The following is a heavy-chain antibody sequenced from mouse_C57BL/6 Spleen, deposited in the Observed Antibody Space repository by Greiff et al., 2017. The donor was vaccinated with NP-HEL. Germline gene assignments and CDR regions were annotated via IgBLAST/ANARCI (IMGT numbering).Heavy chain of an antibody. J-gene: IGHJ1*03. V-gene: IGHV1-82*01. Sequence: VKVVESGPELVKPGASVKISCKASGYAFSSSWMNWVKQRPGKGLEWIGRIYPGDGDTNYNEKFKGKATFTADTSSNTAYIQLSSLTTEDSAIYYCAPLYPYWYFDVWGTGTTVTVSS. CDR1: GYAFSSSW. D-gene: IGHD2-12*01. CDR3: APLYPYWYFDV. CDR2: IYPGDGDT.